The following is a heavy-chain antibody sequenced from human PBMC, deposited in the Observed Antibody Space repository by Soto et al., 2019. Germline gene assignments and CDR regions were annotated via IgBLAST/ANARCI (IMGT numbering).Heavy chain of an antibody. V-gene: IGHV3-23*01. D-gene: IGHD2-21*01. CDR2: IRGSGGST. Sequence: GGSLRLSCAASGFTFSSYAMSWVRQAPGKGLEWVSAIRGSGGSTCYADSVKGRFTISRDNSKNTLYLQMNSLRAEDTAVYYCAKDRWGFEYYFDYWGQGTLVTVSS. CDR1: GFTFSSYA. CDR3: AKDRWGFEYYFDY. J-gene: IGHJ4*02.